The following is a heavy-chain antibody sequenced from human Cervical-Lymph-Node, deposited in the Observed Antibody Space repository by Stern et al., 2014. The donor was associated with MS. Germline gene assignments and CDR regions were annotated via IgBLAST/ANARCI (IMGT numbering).Heavy chain of an antibody. J-gene: IGHJ5*02. Sequence: VQLVESGAEVKKPGASVKVSCKASGYTFTSYDINWVRQATGQGLEWMGWMNPNSGNTGYAQKFQGRVTMTRNTSISTAYMELSSLRSEDTAVYYCAREGSSRIAAAGGFDPWGQGTLVTVSS. CDR2: MNPNSGNT. CDR1: GYTFTSYD. CDR3: AREGSSRIAAAGGFDP. D-gene: IGHD6-13*01. V-gene: IGHV1-8*01.